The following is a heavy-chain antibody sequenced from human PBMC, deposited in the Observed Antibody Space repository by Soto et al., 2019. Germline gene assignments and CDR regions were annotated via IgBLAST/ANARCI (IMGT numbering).Heavy chain of an antibody. V-gene: IGHV4-39*01. CDR2: IYYSGST. Sequence: SETLSLTCTVSGGSISSSSYYWGWIRQPPGKGLEWIGSIYYSGSTYYNPSLKSRVTISVDTSKNQFSLKLSSVTAADTAVYSCARAGVFFDWSSEGHLLGRGWYSFDYWGQGTLVTVSS. CDR3: ARAGVFFDWSSEGHLLGRGWYSFDY. J-gene: IGHJ4*02. CDR1: GGSISSSSYY. D-gene: IGHD3-9*01.